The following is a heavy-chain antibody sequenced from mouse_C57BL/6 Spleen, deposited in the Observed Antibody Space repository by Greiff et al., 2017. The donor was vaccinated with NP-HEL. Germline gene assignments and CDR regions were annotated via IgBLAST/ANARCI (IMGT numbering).Heavy chain of an antibody. CDR2: IYPRDGST. Sequence: QVQLQQSGPELVKPGASVKLSCKASGYTFTSYDINWVKQRPGQGLEWIGWIYPRDGSTKYNEKFKGKATLTVDTSSSTAYMELHSLTSEDSAVYFCARSSYYYGSSYPWYFDVWGTGTTVTVSS. CDR1: GYTFTSYD. CDR3: ARSSYYYGSSYPWYFDV. V-gene: IGHV1-85*01. J-gene: IGHJ1*03. D-gene: IGHD1-1*01.